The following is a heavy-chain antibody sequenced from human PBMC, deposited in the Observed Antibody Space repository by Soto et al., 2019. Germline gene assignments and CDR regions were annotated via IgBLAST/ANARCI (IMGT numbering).Heavy chain of an antibody. CDR2: ISGSGGNT. J-gene: IGHJ4*02. V-gene: IGHV3-23*01. Sequence: EVQLLESGGGLVQPGGSLRLSCAASGFTFSSYAMSWVRQAPGKGLEWVSVISGSGGNTYYTDSVKGRFTISRDNSKNTLYLQMNSLRAENMAVYHCRIDHSSGGVIVIYYFDDWGQGTLVTVYS. CDR3: RIDHSSGGVIVIYYFDD. D-gene: IGHD3-16*02. CDR1: GFTFSSYA.